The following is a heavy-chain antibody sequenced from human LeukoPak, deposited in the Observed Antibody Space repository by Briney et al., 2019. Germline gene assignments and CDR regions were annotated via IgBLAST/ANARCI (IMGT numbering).Heavy chain of an antibody. CDR3: AKGCRIGAPSRDHH. D-gene: IGHD6-13*01. J-gene: IGHJ5*02. Sequence: PGGSLRLSCAASGFTFSSYAMSWVRQAPGKGLEWVSSIIGSGGSTYYADSVEGWFTISRDNCKDRLYLRMNSLRAEGAAEYVCAKGCRIGAPSRDHHWGQGTLVTVPS. V-gene: IGHV3-23*01. CDR1: GFTFSSYA. CDR2: IIGSGGST.